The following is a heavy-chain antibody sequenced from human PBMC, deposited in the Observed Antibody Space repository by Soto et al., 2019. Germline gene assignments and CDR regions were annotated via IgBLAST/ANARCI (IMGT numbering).Heavy chain of an antibody. CDR3: AKVPLPLRCLEWLSTSYNWFDP. V-gene: IGHV3-30*18. CDR2: ISYDGSNK. CDR1: GFTFSSYG. D-gene: IGHD3-3*01. J-gene: IGHJ5*02. Sequence: QVQLVESGGGVVQPGRSLRLSCAASGFTFSSYGMHWVRQAPGKGLEWVAVISYDGSNKYYADSVKGRFTISRDTSKTTLYLQMNSLRAEDTAVYYCAKVPLPLRCLEWLSTSYNWFDPWGQGTLVTVSS.